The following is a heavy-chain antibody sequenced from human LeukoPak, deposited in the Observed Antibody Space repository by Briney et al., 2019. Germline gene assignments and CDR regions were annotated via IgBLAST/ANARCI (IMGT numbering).Heavy chain of an antibody. CDR1: GGSISSYY. V-gene: IGHV4-4*07. CDR3: ARVYNWNSSGLGAPRD. J-gene: IGHJ4*02. CDR2: IYHSGST. D-gene: IGHD1-7*01. Sequence: SETLSLTCTVSGGSISSYYWSWIRQPAGKGLEWIGSIYHSGSTYYNPSLKSRVTISVDTSKNQFSLKLSSVTAADTAVYYCARVYNWNSSGLGAPRDWGRGTLVTVSS.